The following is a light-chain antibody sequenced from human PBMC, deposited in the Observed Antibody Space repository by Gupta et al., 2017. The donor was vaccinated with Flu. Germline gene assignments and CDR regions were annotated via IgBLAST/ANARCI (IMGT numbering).Light chain of an antibody. CDR2: VGY. J-gene: IGKJ4*01. CDR1: QSVYSF. V-gene: IGKV3-11*01. Sequence: ATRSSSPGDGDSLHCWSNQSVYSFLGWYEQKPGQAPRLLIYVGYTRATGVPPRFSGSGSGTDFTLNISGLESEDVGVYYCQQGIQCPLTFGGGTKVEI. CDR3: QQGIQCPLT.